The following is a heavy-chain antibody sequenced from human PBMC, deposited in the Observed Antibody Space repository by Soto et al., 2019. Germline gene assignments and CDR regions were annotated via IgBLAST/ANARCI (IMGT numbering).Heavy chain of an antibody. Sequence: PGGSLRLSCAASGFTFDDYAMHWVWQAPGKGLEWVSGISWNSGSIGYADSVKGRFTISRDNAKNSLYLQMNSLRAEDTALYYCAKVEDAFDIWGQGTMVTVSS. CDR1: GFTFDDYA. V-gene: IGHV3-9*01. J-gene: IGHJ3*02. CDR3: AKVEDAFDI. CDR2: ISWNSGSI.